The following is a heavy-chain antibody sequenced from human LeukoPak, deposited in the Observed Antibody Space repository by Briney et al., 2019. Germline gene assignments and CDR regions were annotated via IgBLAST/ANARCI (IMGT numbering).Heavy chain of an antibody. CDR1: GFTFSSYA. CDR3: AKDLKYYYDSSGYWDY. CDR2: ISGSGGST. D-gene: IGHD3-22*01. Sequence: GGSLRLSCAASGFTFSSYAMSWVRQAPGKGLEWVSAISGSGGSTYYADSVKGRFTISRDNSKNTLYLQMNSLRAEDTAVYYCAKDLKYYYDSSGYWDYWGQGTLVTVSS. V-gene: IGHV3-23*01. J-gene: IGHJ4*02.